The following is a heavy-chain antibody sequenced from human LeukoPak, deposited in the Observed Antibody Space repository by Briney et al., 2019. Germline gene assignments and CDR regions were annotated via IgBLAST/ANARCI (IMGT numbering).Heavy chain of an antibody. CDR2: ISGSGGST. Sequence: GGTLRLSCAASGFTFSSYGMSWVRQAPGKGLEWVSAISGSGGSTYYADSVKGRFTISRDNSKNTLYLQMNSLRAEDTAVYYCAKGQYCSGGSCYRETYYYYYYMDVWGKGTTVTISS. CDR1: GFTFSSYG. CDR3: AKGQYCSGGSCYRETYYYYYYMDV. V-gene: IGHV3-23*01. D-gene: IGHD2-15*01. J-gene: IGHJ6*03.